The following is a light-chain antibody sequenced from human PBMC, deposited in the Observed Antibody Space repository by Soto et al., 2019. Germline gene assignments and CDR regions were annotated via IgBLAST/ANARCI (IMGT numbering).Light chain of an antibody. CDR1: QSVSSN. Sequence: EIVITQTPATLSVSPGERATLSCRASQSVSSNLAWYQQKPGQAPRLIIYGASTRATGIPARFSGSGSGTEFTLTISSLQSEDFAVYYSQQYNNWPTFGQGTKVEIK. CDR3: QQYNNWPT. V-gene: IGKV3-15*01. J-gene: IGKJ1*01. CDR2: GAS.